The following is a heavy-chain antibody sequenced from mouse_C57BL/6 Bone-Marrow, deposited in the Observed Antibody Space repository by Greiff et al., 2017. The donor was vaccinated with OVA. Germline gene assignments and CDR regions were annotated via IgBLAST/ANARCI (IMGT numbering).Heavy chain of an antibody. Sequence: DVTLVESGGGLVKPGGSLKLSCAASGFTFSSYAMSWVRQTPEKRLEWVATISDGGSYTYYPDNVKGQFTNARDNAKNNLYLQMSHLKSEDTAMYYCAREWDYDDGYYAMDYWGQGTSVTVSS. CDR1: GFTFSSYA. J-gene: IGHJ4*01. CDR2: ISDGGSYT. D-gene: IGHD2-4*01. V-gene: IGHV5-4*01. CDR3: AREWDYDDGYYAMDY.